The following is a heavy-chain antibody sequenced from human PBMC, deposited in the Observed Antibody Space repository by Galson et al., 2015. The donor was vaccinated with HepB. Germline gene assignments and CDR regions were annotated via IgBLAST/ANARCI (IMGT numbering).Heavy chain of an antibody. D-gene: IGHD6-19*01. CDR3: ARQYSSGGYYFDY. CDR2: IRNSGST. J-gene: IGHJ4*02. V-gene: IGHV4-59*08. CDR1: GDSVSSGF. Sequence: ETLSLTCSVSGDSVSSGFWSWIRQPPGKGLEWIGYIRNSGSTRYNPSLKSRVTISGDTSNNQFSLKLSSVTAADTAVYYCARQYSSGGYYFDYWGQGTLVTVSS.